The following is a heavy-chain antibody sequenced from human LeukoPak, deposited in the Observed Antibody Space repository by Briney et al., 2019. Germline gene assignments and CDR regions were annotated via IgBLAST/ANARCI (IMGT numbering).Heavy chain of an antibody. Sequence: GGSLRLSCAASRFSFTSYAIHWVRQAPGKGLEWVAVISYDGSNKYCADSVKGRFTISRDNSKNTLYLQMNSLRAEDTAVYYCARDQGYGDYVFDYWGQGTLVTVSS. J-gene: IGHJ4*02. CDR2: ISYDGSNK. CDR3: ARDQGYGDYVFDY. V-gene: IGHV3-30*03. D-gene: IGHD4-17*01. CDR1: RFSFTSYA.